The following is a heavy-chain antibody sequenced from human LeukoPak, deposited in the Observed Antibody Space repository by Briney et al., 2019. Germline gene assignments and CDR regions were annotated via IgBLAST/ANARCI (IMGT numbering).Heavy chain of an antibody. D-gene: IGHD4-17*01. CDR2: IAASSGDT. J-gene: IGHJ5*02. CDR3: AKTAYGDYVNWFDP. Sequence: GGSLRLSRAASGFIFRNYAMNWVRQAPGRGLEWVASIAASSGDTYYPDSVRGRFTISRDNSKNTLYLQMNSLRAEDTALYYCAKTAYGDYVNWFDPRGQGTLVTVSS. CDR1: GFIFRNYA. V-gene: IGHV3-23*01.